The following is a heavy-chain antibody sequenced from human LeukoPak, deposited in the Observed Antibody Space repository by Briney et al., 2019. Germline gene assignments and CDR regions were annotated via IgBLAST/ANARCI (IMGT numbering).Heavy chain of an antibody. V-gene: IGHV1-46*01. Sequence: ASVKVSCKASDYTFSSYGITWVRQAPGQGLEWMGIINPSGGSTSYAQKFQGRVTMTRDMSTSTVYMELSSLRSEDTAVYYCARAEYSGSYYYWGQGTLVTVSS. J-gene: IGHJ4*02. CDR1: DYTFSSYG. CDR3: ARAEYSGSYYY. CDR2: INPSGGST. D-gene: IGHD1-26*01.